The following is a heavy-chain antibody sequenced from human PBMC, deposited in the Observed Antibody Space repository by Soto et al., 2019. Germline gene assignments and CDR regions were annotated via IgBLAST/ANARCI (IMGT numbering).Heavy chain of an antibody. D-gene: IGHD1-7*01. V-gene: IGHV1-69*05. CDR2: IIPIFGTA. Sequence: WASVKVSCKASGGTFSSYAISWVRQAPGQGLEWMGGIIPIFGTANYAQKFQGRVTITTDESTSTAYMELSSLRSEDTAVYYCARGAGTTHYGMDVWGQGTTVTVSS. CDR3: ARGAGTTHYGMDV. J-gene: IGHJ6*02. CDR1: GGTFSSYA.